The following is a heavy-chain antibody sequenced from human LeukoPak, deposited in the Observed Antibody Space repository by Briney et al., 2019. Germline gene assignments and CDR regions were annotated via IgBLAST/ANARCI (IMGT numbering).Heavy chain of an antibody. CDR2: INQDGSEK. CDR3: VRDGVRDGLYFDR. CDR1: GFTFSSYW. D-gene: IGHD5-24*01. J-gene: IGHJ4*02. Sequence: PGGSLRLSCAASGFTFSSYWMNWVRQAPGKGLEWVASINQDGSEKYYLDSVKGRFTISRDNAKNSLYLQMNSLRDEDTAVYSCVRDGVRDGLYFDRWGQGTLVTVSS. V-gene: IGHV3-7*01.